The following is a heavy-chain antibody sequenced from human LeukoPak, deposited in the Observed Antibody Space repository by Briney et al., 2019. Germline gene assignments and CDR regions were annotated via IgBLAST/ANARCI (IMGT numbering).Heavy chain of an antibody. V-gene: IGHV3-30*18. CDR1: GFTFSSYG. CDR3: AKDLRRKTYYYDSSGYY. J-gene: IGHJ4*02. Sequence: PGGSLRLSCAASGFTFSSYGMHWVRQAPGKGLEWVAVISYDGSNKYYADSVKGRFTISRDNSKNTLYLQMNSLRAEDTAVYYCAKDLRRKTYYYDSSGYYWGQGTLVTVSS. D-gene: IGHD3-22*01. CDR2: ISYDGSNK.